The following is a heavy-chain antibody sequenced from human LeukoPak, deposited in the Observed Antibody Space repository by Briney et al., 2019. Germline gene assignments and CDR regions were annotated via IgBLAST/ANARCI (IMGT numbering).Heavy chain of an antibody. CDR2: IHPNSGGT. CDR3: ARDRYYCDSSEGGGFDY. D-gene: IGHD3-22*01. J-gene: IGHJ4*02. CDR1: GYTFTGYY. Sequence: ASVKVSCKASGYTFTGYYMHWVRQAPGQGLEWMGWIHPNSGGTNYAQKLQGRVTMTRDTSISTAFMKLSRLRSDDTAVYYCARDRYYCDSSEGGGFDYWGQGTLVTVSS. V-gene: IGHV1-2*02.